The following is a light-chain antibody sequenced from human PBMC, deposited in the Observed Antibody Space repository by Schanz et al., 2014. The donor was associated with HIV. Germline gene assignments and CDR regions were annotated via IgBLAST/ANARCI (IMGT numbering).Light chain of an antibody. V-gene: IGLV2-8*01. CDR3: GSYGGSDNMV. Sequence: QSALTQPPSASGSPGQSVTLSCAGTSGDIGGYISWYQHHPGKAPKLIMSEIDERPSGVPDRFSGSRSGNTATLTVSGLQADDEADYYCGSYGGSDNMVFGGGTKVTVL. CDR2: EID. J-gene: IGLJ3*02. CDR1: SGDIGGY.